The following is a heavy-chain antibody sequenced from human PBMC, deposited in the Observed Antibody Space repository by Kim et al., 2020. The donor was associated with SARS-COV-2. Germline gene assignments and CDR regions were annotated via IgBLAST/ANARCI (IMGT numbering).Heavy chain of an antibody. J-gene: IGHJ3*02. CDR3: ARVTAMLEHAFDI. CDR2: IIPIFGTA. CDR1: GGTFSSYA. V-gene: IGHV1-69*13. Sequence: SVKVSCKASGGTFSSYAISWVRQAPGQGLEWMGGIIPIFGTANYAQKFQGRVTITADESTSTAYMELSSLRSEDTAVYYCARVTAMLEHAFDIWGQGTMVTVSS. D-gene: IGHD2-21*02.